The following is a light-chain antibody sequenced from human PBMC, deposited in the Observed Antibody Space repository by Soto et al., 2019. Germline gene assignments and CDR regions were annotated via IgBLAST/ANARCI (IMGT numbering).Light chain of an antibody. CDR2: EVS. CDR3: SSDTISSTLV. CDR1: SSDVGGYNY. Sequence: QSALTQPASVSGSPGQSITISCTGTSSDVGGYNYVSWYQQHPGKAPKLMIYEVSNRPSGVSNRFSGSKSGNTASLTISGLQAEDEADYYCSSDTISSTLVFGGGTKLTVL. J-gene: IGLJ2*01. V-gene: IGLV2-14*01.